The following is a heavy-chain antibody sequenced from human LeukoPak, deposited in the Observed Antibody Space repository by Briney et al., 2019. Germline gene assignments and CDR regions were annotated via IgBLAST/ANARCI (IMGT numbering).Heavy chain of an antibody. CDR2: IYYSGSA. J-gene: IGHJ2*01. CDR3: ARQPRGGSYVCFDL. D-gene: IGHD1-26*01. V-gene: IGHV4-59*01. Sequence: SETLSLTCTVSGGSISSNYWSWIRQPPGKGLEWIGDIYYSGSANYNPSLKSRVTISVDTSKNQFSLKMSSVTTADTAVYYCARQPRGGSYVCFDLWGRGTLVTVSS. CDR1: GGSISSNY.